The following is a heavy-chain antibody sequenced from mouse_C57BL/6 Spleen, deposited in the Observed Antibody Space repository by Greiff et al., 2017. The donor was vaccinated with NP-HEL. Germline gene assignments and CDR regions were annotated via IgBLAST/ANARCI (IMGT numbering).Heavy chain of an antibody. CDR1: GFTFSSYA. CDR2: ISDGGSYT. V-gene: IGHV5-4*01. J-gene: IGHJ3*01. CDR3: ARVGGSSYASWFAY. D-gene: IGHD1-1*01. Sequence: EVHLVESGGGLVKPGGSLKLSCAASGFTFSSYAMSWVRQTPEKRLEWVATISDGGSYTYYPDNVKGRFTISRDNAKNNLYLQMSHLKSEDTAMYYCARVGGSSYASWFAYWGQGTLVTVSA.